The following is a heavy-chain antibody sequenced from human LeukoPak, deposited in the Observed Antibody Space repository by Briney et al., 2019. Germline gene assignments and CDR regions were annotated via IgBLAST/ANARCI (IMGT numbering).Heavy chain of an antibody. J-gene: IGHJ5*02. Sequence: GGSLRLSCAASGFTFSSYSLNWVRQAPGKGLEWVAVISYDGSNKYYADSVKGRFTISRDNSKNPLFLQMNSLRTEDTAVYYCARDLDSSSWYILWFDPWGQGTLVTVSS. D-gene: IGHD6-13*01. CDR1: GFTFSSYS. V-gene: IGHV3-30*03. CDR2: ISYDGSNK. CDR3: ARDLDSSSWYILWFDP.